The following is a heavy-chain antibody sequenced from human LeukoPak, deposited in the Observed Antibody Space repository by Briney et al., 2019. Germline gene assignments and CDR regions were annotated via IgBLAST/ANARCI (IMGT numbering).Heavy chain of an antibody. V-gene: IGHV3-23*01. CDR3: AKALPPARYKYYFDS. CDR1: GFTSIKYA. Sequence: GGSLRLSCETSGFTSIKYAMIWVRQAPGKGLEWVSDISGSGRTTYYAASVKGRFIISRDNSNNTVYLQMNSLRAEDTAVYFCAKALPPARYKYYFDSWGQGTLVTVSS. D-gene: IGHD3-16*02. J-gene: IGHJ4*02. CDR2: ISGSGRTT.